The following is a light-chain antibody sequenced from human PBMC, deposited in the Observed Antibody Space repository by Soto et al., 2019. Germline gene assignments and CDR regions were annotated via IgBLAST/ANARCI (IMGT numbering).Light chain of an antibody. V-gene: IGLV1-40*01. CDR1: SSNIGAGYD. CDR2: GNS. CDR3: QSYDSSLSVWV. J-gene: IGLJ3*02. Sequence: QSVLTQPPSVSGAPGQRVTISCTGSSSNIGAGYDVHWYPQLPGTAPKLLIYGNSNRPSGVPDRFSGSKSGTSASLAITGHQAEDEADYYCQSYDSSLSVWVFGGGTKVTVL.